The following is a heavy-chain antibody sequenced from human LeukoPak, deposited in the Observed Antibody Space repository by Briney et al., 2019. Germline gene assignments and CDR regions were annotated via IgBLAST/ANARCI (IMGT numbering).Heavy chain of an antibody. J-gene: IGHJ4*02. CDR3: ARGRSGWNFDY. V-gene: IGHV4-34*01. Sequence: PSEALSLTCAVYGGSFSGYYWSWIRQPPGKGLDWIGEINHSGSTNYNPSLKSRVTISVDTSKNQFSLKLSSVTAEDTAVYYCARGRSGWNFDYWGQGTLVTVSS. D-gene: IGHD6-19*01. CDR1: GGSFSGYY. CDR2: INHSGST.